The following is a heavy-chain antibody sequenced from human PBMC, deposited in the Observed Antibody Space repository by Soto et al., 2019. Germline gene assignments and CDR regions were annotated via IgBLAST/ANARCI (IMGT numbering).Heavy chain of an antibody. CDR2: IYYSGST. Sequence: SETLSLTCTVSGGSISSYYLSWIRQPPGKGLEWIGYIYYSGSTNYNPSLKSRVTISVDTSKNQFSLKLSSVTAADTAVYYCARVNYDILTGYYWYYFDYWGQGTLVTVSS. D-gene: IGHD3-9*01. CDR3: ARVNYDILTGYYWYYFDY. CDR1: GGSISSYY. V-gene: IGHV4-59*01. J-gene: IGHJ4*02.